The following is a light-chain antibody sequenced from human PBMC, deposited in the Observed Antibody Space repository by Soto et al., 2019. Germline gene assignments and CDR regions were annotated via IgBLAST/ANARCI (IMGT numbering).Light chain of an antibody. CDR1: SGHSSYA. CDR2: LNSDGSH. V-gene: IGLV4-69*01. Sequence: QLVLTQSPSTSASLGASVKLTCTLSSGHSSYAIAWHQQQPEKGPRYLMKLNSDGSHSKGDGIPDRFSGSSSGAERYLTIARLQSEDEADYYCQTWVTGIWVFGGGTKLTVL. CDR3: QTWVTGIWV. J-gene: IGLJ3*02.